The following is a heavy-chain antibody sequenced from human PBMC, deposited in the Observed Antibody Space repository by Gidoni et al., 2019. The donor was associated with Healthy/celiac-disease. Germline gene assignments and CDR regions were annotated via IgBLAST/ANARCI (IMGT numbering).Heavy chain of an antibody. CDR2: IYYSGST. Sequence: QLQLQESGPGLVKPSETLSLTCTVSGGSISSSSYYWGWIRQPPGKGLEWIGSIYYSGSTYYNPSLKSRVTISVDTSKNQFSLKLSSVTAADTAVYYCARRYSALYYFDYWGQGTLVTVSS. V-gene: IGHV4-39*01. CDR3: ARRYSALYYFDY. D-gene: IGHD1-26*01. CDR1: GGSISSSSYY. J-gene: IGHJ4*02.